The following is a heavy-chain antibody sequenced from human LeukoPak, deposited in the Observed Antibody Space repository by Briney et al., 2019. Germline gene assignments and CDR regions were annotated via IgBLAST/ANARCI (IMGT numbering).Heavy chain of an antibody. V-gene: IGHV1-46*01. Sequence: ASVKVSCKASGYTFTSYYMHWVRQAPGQGLEWMGIINPSGGSTNYAQKFQGRVTITADKSTSTAYMELSSLRSEDTAVYYCARDPPTVTTYMDVWGKGTTVTVSS. CDR1: GYTFTSYY. J-gene: IGHJ6*03. CDR3: ARDPPTVTTYMDV. D-gene: IGHD4-17*01. CDR2: INPSGGST.